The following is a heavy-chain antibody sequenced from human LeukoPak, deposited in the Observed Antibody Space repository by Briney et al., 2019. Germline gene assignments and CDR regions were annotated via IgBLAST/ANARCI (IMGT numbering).Heavy chain of an antibody. Sequence: SETLSLTCAVSGGSITPYYWSWVRQPPGKGLEWIGYIHYSGSTKYNPSLQSRVTISVDTSNNQSSLKLSSATAADTAVYYCARYYYASGTKAFDIWGQGTMVTVSS. CDR2: IHYSGST. V-gene: IGHV4-59*01. J-gene: IGHJ3*02. D-gene: IGHD3-10*01. CDR3: ARYYYASGTKAFDI. CDR1: GGSITPYY.